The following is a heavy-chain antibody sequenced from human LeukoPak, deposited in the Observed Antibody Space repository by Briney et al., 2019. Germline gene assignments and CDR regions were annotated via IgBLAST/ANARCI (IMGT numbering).Heavy chain of an antibody. D-gene: IGHD3-16*02. CDR1: GYTFTSYY. Sequence: GASVKVSCKASGYTFTSYYMHWVRQAPGQGLEWMGWINPNSGGTNYAQKFQGRVTMTRDTSISTAYMELSRLRSDDTAVYYCARDKGDYVWGSYRTLSFDYWGQGTLVTVSS. J-gene: IGHJ4*02. CDR2: INPNSGGT. V-gene: IGHV1-2*02. CDR3: ARDKGDYVWGSYRTLSFDY.